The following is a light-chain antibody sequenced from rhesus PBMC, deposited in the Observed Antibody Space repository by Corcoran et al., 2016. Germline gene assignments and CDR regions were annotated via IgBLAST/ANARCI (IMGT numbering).Light chain of an antibody. CDR2: AAS. V-gene: IGKV1S12*01. CDR3: QHYYNNPLT. CDR1: QNIYSN. J-gene: IGKJ4*01. Sequence: DIQMTQSPSALSASVGDRVTISCRASQNIYSNLAWYQQKPGKAPKFLIYAASILQTGIPSRFSGSGSGTDFTLTISSLQPEDSAAYYCQHYYNNPLTFGGGAKVELK.